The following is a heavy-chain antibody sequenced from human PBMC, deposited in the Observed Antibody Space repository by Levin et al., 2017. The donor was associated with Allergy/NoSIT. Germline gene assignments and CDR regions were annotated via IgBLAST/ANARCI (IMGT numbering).Heavy chain of an antibody. Sequence: SETLSLTCAVSGGSFGGYYWSWLRQPPGKGPEWIGEISHRGVTTYNPSLKSRFSISIDTYRNHFSLNVKSVTAADTAVYYCATFSLRYGTFDVWGQGTMVTVSS. CDR1: GGSFGGYY. J-gene: IGHJ3*01. CDR3: ATFSLRYGTFDV. V-gene: IGHV4-34*01. D-gene: IGHD4-17*01. CDR2: ISHRGVT.